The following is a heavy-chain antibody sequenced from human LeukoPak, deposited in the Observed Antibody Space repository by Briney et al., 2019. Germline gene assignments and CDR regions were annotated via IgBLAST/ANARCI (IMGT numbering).Heavy chain of an antibody. V-gene: IGHV3-30*04. D-gene: IGHD1-14*01. J-gene: IGHJ6*03. CDR2: ISYDGSNK. CDR3: ARVGPWVNPDYYYYYMDV. Sequence: GGSLRLSCAASGFTFSSYAMHWVRQAPGKGLEWVAVISYDGSNKYYADSVKGRFTISRDNSKNTLYLQMNSLRAEDTAVYYCARVGPWVNPDYYYYYMDVWGKGTTVTVSS. CDR1: GFTFSSYA.